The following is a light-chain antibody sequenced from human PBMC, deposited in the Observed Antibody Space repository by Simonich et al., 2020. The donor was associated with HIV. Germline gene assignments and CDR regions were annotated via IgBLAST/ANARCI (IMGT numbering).Light chain of an antibody. Sequence: IVMTQSPASLSVSPGERATLSCRASQSVNSNLAWYQQKAGQAPRLLIYGASTRATGMSARFSGSGSGTEFTLTISSLQSEDFAVYYCQQYNNWPLTWTFGQGTKVEIK. CDR2: GAS. V-gene: IGKV3-15*01. CDR3: QQYNNWPLTWT. J-gene: IGKJ1*01. CDR1: QSVNSN.